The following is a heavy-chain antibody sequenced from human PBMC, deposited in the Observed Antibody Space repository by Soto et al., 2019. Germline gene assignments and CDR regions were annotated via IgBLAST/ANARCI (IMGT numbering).Heavy chain of an antibody. CDR2: ISNSGGTT. CDR3: AKYVAVAGTALYGMDV. D-gene: IGHD6-19*01. CDR1: GFSFSSYA. Sequence: GSLRLSCAASGFSFSSYAMSWARQAPGKGLEWVSAISNSGGTTFYADSVKGRFTISRDNFKNTVFLQMSSLRAEDTAVYYCAKYVAVAGTALYGMDVWGQGTTVTVSS. J-gene: IGHJ6*02. V-gene: IGHV3-23*01.